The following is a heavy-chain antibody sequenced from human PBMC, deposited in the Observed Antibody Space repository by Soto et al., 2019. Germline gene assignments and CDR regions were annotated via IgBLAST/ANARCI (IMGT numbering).Heavy chain of an antibody. CDR1: GFTFSSYE. D-gene: IGHD5-12*01. CDR2: ISSSGSTI. J-gene: IGHJ6*02. V-gene: IGHV3-48*03. Sequence: EVQLVESGGGLVQPGGSLRLSCAAFGFTFSSYEMNWVRQAPGKGLEWVSYISSSGSTIYYADSVKGRFTISRDNAKNSLYLQMNSLRAEDTAVYYCARDVTRDGYNLNYYYGMDVWGQGTTVTVSS. CDR3: ARDVTRDGYNLNYYYGMDV.